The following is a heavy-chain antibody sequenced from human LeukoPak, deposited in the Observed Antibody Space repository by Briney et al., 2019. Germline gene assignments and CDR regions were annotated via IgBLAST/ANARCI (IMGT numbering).Heavy chain of an antibody. CDR3: ARDDYYDSSGFGTVDI. J-gene: IGHJ3*02. Sequence: KPGGSLRLSCAASGFTFSSYWMSWVRQAPGKGLEWVSYISSSGSYIYYADSVKGRFTISRDNAKNSLYLQMNSLRAEDTAVYYCARDDYYDSSGFGTVDIWGQGTMVTVSS. D-gene: IGHD3-22*01. CDR1: GFTFSSYW. V-gene: IGHV3-21*05. CDR2: ISSSGSYI.